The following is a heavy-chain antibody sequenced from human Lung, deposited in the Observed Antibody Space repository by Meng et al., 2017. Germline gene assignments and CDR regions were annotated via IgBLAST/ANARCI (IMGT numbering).Heavy chain of an antibody. CDR3: ARGPTTMAHDFDY. D-gene: IGHD4-11*01. V-gene: IGHV4-34*01. Sequence: QVPLKQWGAGLLKPSGTLSPTCVVSGGSFSDYYWSWIRQPPGKGLEWIGEINHSGSTNYNPSLESRATMSVDTSQNNLSLKLSSVTAADSAVYYCARGPTTMAHDFDYWGQGTLVTVSS. CDR1: GGSFSDYY. CDR2: INHSGST. J-gene: IGHJ4*02.